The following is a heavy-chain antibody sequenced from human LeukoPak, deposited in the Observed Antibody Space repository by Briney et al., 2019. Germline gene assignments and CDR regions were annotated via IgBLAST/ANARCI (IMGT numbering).Heavy chain of an antibody. D-gene: IGHD4-17*01. J-gene: IGHJ4*02. CDR3: ARGGDYGDYGLYYFDY. CDR2: ISYDGSNK. CDR1: GFTFSSYA. V-gene: IGHV3-30-3*01. Sequence: PGGSLRLSCAASGFTFSSYAMHWVRQAPGKGLEWVAVISYDGSNKYYADSVKGRLTISRDNSKNTLYLQMNSLRAEDTAVYYCARGGDYGDYGLYYFDYWGQGTLVTVSS.